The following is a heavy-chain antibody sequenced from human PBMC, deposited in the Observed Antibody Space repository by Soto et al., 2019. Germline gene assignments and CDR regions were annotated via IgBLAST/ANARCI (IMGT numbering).Heavy chain of an antibody. CDR3: ARGYCTTTICDPWFDP. J-gene: IGHJ5*02. CDR1: GYSFTSYW. Sequence: PGESLKISCTGVGYSFTSYWIGWVRQMPGKGLEWMGIIYPGDSDTSYRPSFQGQVTIAADKSITTAYMQWSGLAASETAMYYWARGYCTTTICDPWFDPWGQGTLVTVSS. V-gene: IGHV5-51*01. D-gene: IGHD2-8*01. CDR2: IYPGDSDT.